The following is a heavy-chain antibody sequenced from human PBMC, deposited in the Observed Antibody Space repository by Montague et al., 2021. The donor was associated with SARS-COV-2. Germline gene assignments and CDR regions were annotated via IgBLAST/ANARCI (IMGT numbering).Heavy chain of an antibody. V-gene: IGHV4-39*07. J-gene: IGHJ5*01. CDR2: VYYNGNT. Sequence: SETLSLTCSVSGGSTSSSSDYWGWIRQPPGKGLEWIGSVYYNGNTYYNPSLRSRATVSVGTSRNQFSLKLTSVTAADTAVYYCARIAYCSPRGCRGPNGFNSWGQGSLVTVSS. CDR3: ARIAYCSPRGCRGPNGFNS. CDR1: GGSTSSSSDY. D-gene: IGHD2-21*01.